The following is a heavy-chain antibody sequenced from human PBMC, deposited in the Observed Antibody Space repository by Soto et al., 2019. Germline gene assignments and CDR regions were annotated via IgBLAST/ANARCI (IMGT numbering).Heavy chain of an antibody. Sequence: SETLSLTCAVYGGSFSGYYWSWIRQPPGKGLEWIGEINNSGSTNYNPSLKSRVTISVDTSKNQFSLKLSSVTAADTAVYYCARGRFDAFDIWGQGTMVTVSS. CDR3: ARGRFDAFDI. CDR2: INNSGST. CDR1: GGSFSGYY. V-gene: IGHV4-34*01. J-gene: IGHJ3*02.